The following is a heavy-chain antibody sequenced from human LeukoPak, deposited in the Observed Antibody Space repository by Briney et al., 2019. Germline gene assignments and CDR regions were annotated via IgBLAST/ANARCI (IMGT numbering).Heavy chain of an antibody. CDR1: GFTVNSNY. CDR2: IYSCSST. CDR3: EELGIPMMGGV. Sequence: GGSLRLSCAASGFTVNSNYMNWVRQAPGKGLEWASGIYSCSSTFYVGSVKGRFTISRDNAKNSLYLQMNSLIAEDTSVYYCEELGIPMMGGVWGKG. J-gene: IGHJ6*03. V-gene: IGHV3-66*03. D-gene: IGHD3-22*01.